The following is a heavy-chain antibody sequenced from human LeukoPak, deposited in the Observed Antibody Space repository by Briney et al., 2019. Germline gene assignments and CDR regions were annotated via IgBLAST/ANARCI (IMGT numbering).Heavy chain of an antibody. CDR1: GFTFSDYY. V-gene: IGHV3-11*01. Sequence: PGGPLRLSCAASGFTFSDYYMSWIRQAPGKGLEWVSYISSSGSTIYYADSVKGRFTISRDNAKNSLYLQMNSLRAEDTAVYYCAREVRYYDSSGYYQSWFDPWGQGTLVTVSS. CDR3: AREVRYYDSSGYYQSWFDP. J-gene: IGHJ5*02. D-gene: IGHD3-22*01. CDR2: ISSSGSTI.